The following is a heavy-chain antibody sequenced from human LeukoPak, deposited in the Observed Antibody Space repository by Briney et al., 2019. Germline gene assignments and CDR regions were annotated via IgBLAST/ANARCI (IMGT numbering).Heavy chain of an antibody. CDR3: ARAPRWFGELLSAFDI. V-gene: IGHV3-66*01. Sequence: GGSLRLSCAASGFTVSSNYMSWVRQAPGKGLEWVSVIYSGGSTYYADSVKGRFTISRDNSKNTLYLQVNSLRAEDTAVYYCARAPRWFGELLSAFDIWGQGTMVTVSS. CDR1: GFTVSSNY. D-gene: IGHD3-10*01. CDR2: IYSGGST. J-gene: IGHJ3*02.